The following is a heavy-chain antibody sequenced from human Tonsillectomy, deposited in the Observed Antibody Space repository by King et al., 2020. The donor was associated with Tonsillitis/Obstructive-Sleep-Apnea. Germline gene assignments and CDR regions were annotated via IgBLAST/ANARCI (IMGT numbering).Heavy chain of an antibody. CDR1: GYTFTSYY. V-gene: IGHV1-46*01. CDR3: ARELPTQPWNFDY. CDR2: INPKNGRT. Sequence: QLVQSGAEVKKPGASVKVSCKTSGYTFTSYYMHWVRQAPGQGLEWMGIINPKNGRTTYAQKFQGRVTMTRDTSTSTVYMELSSLRSEDTGVYYCARELPTQPWNFDYWGQGTLVTVSS. J-gene: IGHJ4*02. D-gene: IGHD6-13*01.